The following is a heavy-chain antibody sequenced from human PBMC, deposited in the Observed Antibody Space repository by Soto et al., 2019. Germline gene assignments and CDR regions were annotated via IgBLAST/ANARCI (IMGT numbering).Heavy chain of an antibody. D-gene: IGHD4-17*01. V-gene: IGHV5-51*01. CDR1: GYSFSTYG. CDR2: IYPGDSDT. J-gene: IGHJ3*02. Sequence: PGESMKMSCMGSGYSFSTYGIGWVRQMPGKGLEWMGIIYPGDSDTRYSPSFQGQVTISADKSISTAYLQWSSLEASDTAMYYCATYGYGGTFDIWGQGTMVTVSS. CDR3: ATYGYGGTFDI.